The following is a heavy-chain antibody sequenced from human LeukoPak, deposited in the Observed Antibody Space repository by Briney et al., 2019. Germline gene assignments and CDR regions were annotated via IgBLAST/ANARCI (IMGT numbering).Heavy chain of an antibody. Sequence: PSETLSLTCTVSGGSIGSYYWNWMRQPPGKGLEWIGYLYYSGSTNYNPSLKSRVTISVDTSKNQFSLKLSSVTAADTAVYYCARGVRWLQLSYFDYWGQGTLVTVSS. D-gene: IGHD5-24*01. CDR2: LYYSGST. CDR3: ARGVRWLQLSYFDY. V-gene: IGHV4-59*12. J-gene: IGHJ4*02. CDR1: GGSIGSYY.